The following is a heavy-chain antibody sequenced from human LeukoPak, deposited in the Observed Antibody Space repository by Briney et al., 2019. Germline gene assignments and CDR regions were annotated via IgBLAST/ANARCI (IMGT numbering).Heavy chain of an antibody. D-gene: IGHD3-22*01. CDR3: AKDGGSGYYYFDY. CDR1: GFTFSSYA. V-gene: IGHV3-23*01. J-gene: IGHJ4*02. Sequence: GGSLRLSCAASGFTFSSYAMSWVRQAPGKGLEWVSAISGSGGSTYYADSVQGRFTISRDNSKNTLYVQMNSLRAEDTAVYYCAKDGGSGYYYFDYWGQGTLVTVSS. CDR2: ISGSGGST.